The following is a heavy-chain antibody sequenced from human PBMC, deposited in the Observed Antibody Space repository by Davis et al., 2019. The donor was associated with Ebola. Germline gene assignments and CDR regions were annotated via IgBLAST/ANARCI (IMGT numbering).Heavy chain of an antibody. CDR3: ARRRAATYYFDY. CDR2: IYYSGST. Sequence: MPSETLSLTCTVSGGTMSSSSYYWGSIRKPPGKGLEWIGSIYYSGSTYYNPSLKSRVTISVDTSKNQFSLKLSSVPAADTAVYYCARRRAATYYFDYWDQGTLVTVSS. D-gene: IGHD2-15*01. J-gene: IGHJ4*02. CDR1: GGTMSSSSYY. V-gene: IGHV4-39*01.